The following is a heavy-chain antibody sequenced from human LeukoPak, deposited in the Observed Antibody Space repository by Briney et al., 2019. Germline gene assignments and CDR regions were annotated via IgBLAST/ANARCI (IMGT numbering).Heavy chain of an antibody. D-gene: IGHD3-9*01. J-gene: IGHJ4*02. CDR1: GYTFTSYD. V-gene: IGHV1-18*01. CDR2: ISAYNGNT. CDR3: ARVFGNTILGARPYDY. Sequence: ASVKVSCKASGYTFTSYDISWVRQAPGQGLEWMGWISAYNGNTNYAQKLQGRVTMTTDTSTSTAYMELRSPRSDDTAVYYCARVFGNTILGARPYDYWGQGTLVTVSS.